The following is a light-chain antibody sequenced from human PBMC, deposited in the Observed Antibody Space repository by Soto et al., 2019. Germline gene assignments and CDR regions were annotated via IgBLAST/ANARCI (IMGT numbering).Light chain of an antibody. J-gene: IGKJ3*01. CDR3: QQYYSSPFT. Sequence: DIVMTQSPDSLAVSLGERATINCKSSQSVLYSCNNKNYLAWYQQKPGQPPKLLIYWASTRESGVPDRFSGSGSGTDFTLTISSLQAEDVAVYYCQQYYSSPFTFGPGTKVDLK. V-gene: IGKV4-1*01. CDR1: QSVLYSCNNKNY. CDR2: WAS.